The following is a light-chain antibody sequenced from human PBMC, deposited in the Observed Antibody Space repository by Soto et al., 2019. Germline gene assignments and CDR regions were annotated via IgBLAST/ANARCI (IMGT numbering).Light chain of an antibody. V-gene: IGKV1-5*01. CDR3: QQYTSHWT. J-gene: IGKJ1*01. CDR1: QSITSW. CDR2: DAS. Sequence: DIQMTQSPSTLSASVGDRVTNTCRASQSITSWLAWYQQKPGKAPKLLIFDASSLESGVPSRFSGSGSGTEFTLTISSLQPDDFATYYCQQYTSHWTFGQGTKVDIK.